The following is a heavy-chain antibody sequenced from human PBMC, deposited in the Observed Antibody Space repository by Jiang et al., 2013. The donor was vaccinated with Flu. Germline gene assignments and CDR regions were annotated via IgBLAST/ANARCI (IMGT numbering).Heavy chain of an antibody. D-gene: IGHD1-26*01. CDR2: IYFTGST. CDR1: DGSISSYY. J-gene: IGHJ6*02. CDR3: ARDRVGGYYGMDV. Sequence: LLKPSETPSLTCTVSDGSISSYYWSWIRQPPGKELEWIGYIYFTGSTNYNPSLKSRVTISLDTSENQFSLNLSSVTAADTAVYYCARDRVGGYYGMDVWGQGTTVTVSS. V-gene: IGHV4-59*01.